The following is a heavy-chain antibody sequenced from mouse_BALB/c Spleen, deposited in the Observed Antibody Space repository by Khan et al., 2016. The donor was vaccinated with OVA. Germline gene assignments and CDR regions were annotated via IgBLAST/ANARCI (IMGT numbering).Heavy chain of an antibody. Sequence: QIQLVQSGPELKKPGETVKISCRASGYTFTNYGMNWVKQAPGQGLKWMGWINTYIGEPTYADDFKGRFAISLETSASTAYLQINNLKNDDTSTYSCARSNGNYCFAYWGQGTLVTVSA. CDR1: GYTFTNYG. CDR3: ARSNGNYCFAY. CDR2: INTYIGEP. J-gene: IGHJ3*01. V-gene: IGHV9-3-1*01. D-gene: IGHD2-1*01.